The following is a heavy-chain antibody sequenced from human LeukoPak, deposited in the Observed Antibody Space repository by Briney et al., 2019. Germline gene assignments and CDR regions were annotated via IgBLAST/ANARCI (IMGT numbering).Heavy chain of an antibody. CDR1: GFTFSDYY. V-gene: IGHV3-23*01. CDR3: AKDGGLWVSAHWGDS. J-gene: IGHJ4*02. Sequence: GGSLRLSCAASGFTFSDYYMSWIRQAPGKGLEWVSTITTSDGNTYYADSVKGRFTVSRDNSKNTLFLQMNSLRAEDTAVYYCAKDGGLWVSAHWGDSWGRGTLVTVSS. CDR2: ITTSDGNT. D-gene: IGHD7-27*01.